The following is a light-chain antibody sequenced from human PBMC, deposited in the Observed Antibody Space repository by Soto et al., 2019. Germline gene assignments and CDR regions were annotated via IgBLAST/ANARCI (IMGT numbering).Light chain of an antibody. CDR1: SSDVGANNY. CDR3: SSYAGTNRV. CDR2: EVT. Sequence: QSALTQPPSASGSPGQSVTISCTGTSSDVGANNYVSWYQQHPGKAPKLMIYEVTKRPSGVPDRFSGSKSGNTASLTVSALQAEYEADYYCSSYAGTNRVFGTGTKLTGL. J-gene: IGLJ1*01. V-gene: IGLV2-8*01.